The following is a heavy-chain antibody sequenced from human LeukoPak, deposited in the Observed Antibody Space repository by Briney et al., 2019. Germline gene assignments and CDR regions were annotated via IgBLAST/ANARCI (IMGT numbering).Heavy chain of an antibody. J-gene: IGHJ4*02. V-gene: IGHV1-18*01. CDR2: ISAYNGNT. Sequence: ASVKVSCKASGYTFTSYGISWVRQAPGQGLEWMGWISAYNGNTNYAQKLQGRVTMTTDTSTSTAYMELRSLRSDDTAVYYCAGDVGTLFDIPPLDYWGQGTLVTVSS. D-gene: IGHD3-3*01. CDR1: GYTFTSYG. CDR3: AGDVGTLFDIPPLDY.